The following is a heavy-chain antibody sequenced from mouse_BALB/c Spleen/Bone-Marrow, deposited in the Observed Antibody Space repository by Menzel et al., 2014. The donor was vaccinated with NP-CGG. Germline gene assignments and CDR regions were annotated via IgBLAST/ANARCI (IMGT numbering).Heavy chain of an antibody. J-gene: IGHJ2*01. CDR3: TRGGNWDDFDY. CDR2: ISSGSSTI. D-gene: IGHD4-1*01. Sequence: EVHLVEPGGGLVQPGGSRKLSCAASGFIFSSFGMHWVRQAPEKGLEWVAYISSGSSTIFYADTVKGRFTISRDNPRNTLFLQMTSLRSEDTAMYYCTRGGNWDDFDYWGQGTTLTVSS. V-gene: IGHV5-17*02. CDR1: GFIFSSFG.